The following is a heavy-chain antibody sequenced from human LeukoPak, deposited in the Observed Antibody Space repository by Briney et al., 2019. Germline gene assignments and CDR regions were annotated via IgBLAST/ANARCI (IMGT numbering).Heavy chain of an antibody. V-gene: IGHV4-59*12. J-gene: IGHJ6*02. CDR2: IYYSGST. CDR3: AREDGDYSYYGMDV. D-gene: IGHD2-8*01. Sequence: SETLCLTCTVSGGSISSYYWSWIRQPPGKGLEWIGYIYYSGSTNYNPSLKSRVTISVDTSKNQFSLKLSSVTAADTAVYYCAREDGDYSYYGMDVWGQGTTVTVSS. CDR1: GGSISSYY.